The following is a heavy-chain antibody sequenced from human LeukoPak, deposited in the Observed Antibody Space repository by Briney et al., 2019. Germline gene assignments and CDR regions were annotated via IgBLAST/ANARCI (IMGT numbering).Heavy chain of an antibody. CDR2: ISGSGGRT. CDR1: GFTFSSYA. D-gene: IGHD3-10*01. CDR3: ARDQGTIYGSGSNAFDI. V-gene: IGHV3-23*01. Sequence: PGGSLRLSCAASGFTFSSYAMSWVRQAPGKGLEWVSGISGSGGRTYYADSVKGRFTISRDNAKNTLYLQMNSLRAEDTAVYYCARDQGTIYGSGSNAFDIWGQGTTVTVSS. J-gene: IGHJ3*02.